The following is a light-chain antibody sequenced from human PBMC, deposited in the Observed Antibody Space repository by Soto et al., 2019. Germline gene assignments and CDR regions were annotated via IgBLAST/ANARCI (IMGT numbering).Light chain of an antibody. CDR1: SSDVGGYNY. J-gene: IGLJ1*01. CDR2: EVS. V-gene: IGLV2-14*01. Sequence: QSALTQPASVSGSPGQSITFSCTGTSSDVGGYNYVSWYQQHPGKAPKLMIYEVSNRPSGVSNRFSGSKSGNTASLTISGLQAEDEADYYCSSYTSSSTLLFGTGTKLTVL. CDR3: SSYTSSSTLL.